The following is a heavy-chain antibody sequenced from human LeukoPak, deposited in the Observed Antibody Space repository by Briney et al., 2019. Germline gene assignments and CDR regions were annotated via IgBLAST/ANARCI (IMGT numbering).Heavy chain of an antibody. CDR3: ARRYFDWSEKYYFDY. J-gene: IGHJ4*02. CDR1: GYTFTSYD. CDR2: MNPNSGNT. V-gene: IGHV1-8*03. Sequence: GASVKVSCKASGYTFTSYDINWVRQATGQGLEWMGWMNPNSGNTGYAQKFQGRVTITRNTSISTAYMELSSLRSEDTAVYYCARRYFDWSEKYYFDYWGQGTLVTVSS. D-gene: IGHD3-9*01.